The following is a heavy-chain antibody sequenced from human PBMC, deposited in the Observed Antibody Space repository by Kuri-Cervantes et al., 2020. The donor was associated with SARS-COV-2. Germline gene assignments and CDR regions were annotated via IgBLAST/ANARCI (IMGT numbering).Heavy chain of an antibody. CDR3: ARTLDYYGSGTYCFDY. CDR2: IYYSGST. Sequence: GSLRLSCTVSGGSISSHYWSWIRQPPGKGLEWIGYIYYSGSTKYNPSLKSRVTMSVDTSKNQFSLKLNSVTPADTAVYYCARTLDYYGSGTYCFDYWGQGTLVTDSS. V-gene: IGHV4-59*11. J-gene: IGHJ4*02. CDR1: GGSISSHY. D-gene: IGHD3-10*01.